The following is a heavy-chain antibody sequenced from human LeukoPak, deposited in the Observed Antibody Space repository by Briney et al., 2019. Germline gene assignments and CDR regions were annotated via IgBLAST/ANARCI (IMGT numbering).Heavy chain of an antibody. V-gene: IGHV4-39*07. CDR2: INHSGST. CDR1: GGSISSSSYY. CDR3: ARVLQHYYMDV. J-gene: IGHJ6*03. D-gene: IGHD2/OR15-2a*01. Sequence: PSETLSLTCTVSGGSISSSSYYWGWIRQPPGKGLEWIGEINHSGSTNYNPSLKSRVTISVDTSKNQFSLKLSSVTAADTAVYYCARVLQHYYMDVWGKGTTVTVSS.